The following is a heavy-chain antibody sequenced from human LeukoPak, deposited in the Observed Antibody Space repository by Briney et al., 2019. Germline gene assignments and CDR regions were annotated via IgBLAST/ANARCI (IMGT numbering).Heavy chain of an antibody. CDR1: GFTFSSYA. Sequence: PGGSLRLPCAASGFTFSSYAMHWVRQAPGKGLEWVAVISYDGSNKYYADSVKGRFTISRDNSKNTLYLQMNSLRAEDTAVYYCARDRSDFFDIWGQGTMVTVSS. V-gene: IGHV3-30*04. CDR3: ARDRSDFFDI. CDR2: ISYDGSNK. D-gene: IGHD2-21*02. J-gene: IGHJ3*02.